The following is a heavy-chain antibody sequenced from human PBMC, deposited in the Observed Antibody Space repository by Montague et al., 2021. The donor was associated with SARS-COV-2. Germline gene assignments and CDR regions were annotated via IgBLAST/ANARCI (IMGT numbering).Heavy chain of an antibody. D-gene: IGHD3-22*01. CDR2: INHRRTS. CDR1: GGSFSDYY. Sequence: SETLSLTCAVYGGSFSDYYWSWIRQPPGKGLEWIGEINHRRTSEYNPSLKSRVSISLNTSKNQFSLYLSSVTAADTAVYYCARGRQHFNMIVVVMTGGEYYFDYWGQGTLVTVSS. V-gene: IGHV4-34*01. J-gene: IGHJ4*02. CDR3: ARGRQHFNMIVVVMTGGEYYFDY.